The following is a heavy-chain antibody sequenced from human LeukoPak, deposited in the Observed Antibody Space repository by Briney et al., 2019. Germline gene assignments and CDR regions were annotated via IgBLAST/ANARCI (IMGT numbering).Heavy chain of an antibody. CDR1: GGSISSSGYY. D-gene: IGHD6-13*01. CDR3: ARTQQQLGYYYYYYMDV. J-gene: IGHJ6*03. Sequence: SETLSLTCTVSGGSISSSGYYWSWIRQPPGKGLEWIGEINHSGSTNYNPSLKSRVTISVDTSKNQFSLKLSSVTAADTAVYYCARTQQQLGYYYYYYMDVWGKGTTVTVSS. V-gene: IGHV4-39*07. CDR2: INHSGST.